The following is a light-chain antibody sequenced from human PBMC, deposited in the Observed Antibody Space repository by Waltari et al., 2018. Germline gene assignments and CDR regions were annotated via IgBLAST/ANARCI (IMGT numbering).Light chain of an antibody. Sequence: DIQMTQSPSTLSASVGDRVTITCRASQSISHWLAWYQQKPGKAPKLLISKASSLEKEVPARVSGSGSGTEFTLTITNLQPDDFATFYCQRYDDYPPTFGGGTKVEIK. J-gene: IGKJ4*01. CDR3: QRYDDYPPT. CDR2: KAS. V-gene: IGKV1-5*03. CDR1: QSISHW.